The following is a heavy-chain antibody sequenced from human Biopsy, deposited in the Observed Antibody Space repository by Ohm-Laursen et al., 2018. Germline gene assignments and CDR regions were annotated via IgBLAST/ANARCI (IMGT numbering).Heavy chain of an antibody. D-gene: IGHD2/OR15-2a*01. Sequence: SVKVSCKASGHALSELSMHWVRQSPGKGLEWMGGFSPEEGETLYAQKFQGRVTMSEDTSTDTAYMELSSLTSEDTAVYYCAADIIFTLDSWGQGTLVTVSS. J-gene: IGHJ4*02. CDR3: AADIIFTLDS. CDR1: GHALSELS. V-gene: IGHV1-24*01. CDR2: FSPEEGET.